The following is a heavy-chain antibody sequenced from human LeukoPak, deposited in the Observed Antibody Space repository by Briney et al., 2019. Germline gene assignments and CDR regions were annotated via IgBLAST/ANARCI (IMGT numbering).Heavy chain of an antibody. V-gene: IGHV3-48*04. CDR3: ARLIAVAFDY. CDR2: INIGSNTI. Sequence: PGGSLRLSCAASGITFSNYGMHWVRQAPGKGLEWISYINIGSNTINYADSVKGRFTNSRDNAKNSLYLQMSSLRAEDTAVYYCARLIAVAFDYWGQGTLVTVSS. CDR1: GITFSNYG. D-gene: IGHD6-19*01. J-gene: IGHJ4*02.